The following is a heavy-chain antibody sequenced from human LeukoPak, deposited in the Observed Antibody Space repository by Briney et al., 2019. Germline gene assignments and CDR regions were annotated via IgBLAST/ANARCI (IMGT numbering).Heavy chain of an antibody. CDR2: INSDGSST. CDR1: GFTFSSYW. CDR3: TTTRLADAFYFDY. V-gene: IGHV3-74*01. J-gene: IGHJ4*02. D-gene: IGHD6-13*01. Sequence: PGGSLRLSCAASGFTFSSYWMHWVRQAPGKGLVWVSRINSDGSSTTYADAVKGRFTVSRDNAKNTLYLQMNSLRAEDTAVYYCTTTRLADAFYFDYWGQGTLVTVSS.